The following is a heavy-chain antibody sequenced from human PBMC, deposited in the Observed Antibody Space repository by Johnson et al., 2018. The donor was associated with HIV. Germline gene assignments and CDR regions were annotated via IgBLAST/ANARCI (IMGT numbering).Heavy chain of an antibody. D-gene: IGHD2-2*01. CDR3: AREAPLGYCSSASCYQPLGAFDI. CDR1: GFTFSS. J-gene: IGHJ3*02. Sequence: QVQLVESGGGVVQPGRSLRLSCAASGFTFSSMHWDRQAPGKGLEWVAVISYDGSNKYYADSVKGRVTISRTNATNTLYLQMNSLGAEDTAVYYCAREAPLGYCSSASCYQPLGAFDIWGQGTMVTVSS. V-gene: IGHV3-30-3*01. CDR2: ISYDGSNK.